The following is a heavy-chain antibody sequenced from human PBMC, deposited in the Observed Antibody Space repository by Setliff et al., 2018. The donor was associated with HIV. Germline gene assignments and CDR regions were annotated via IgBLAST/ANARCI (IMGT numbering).Heavy chain of an antibody. CDR2: IIPIFGTV. D-gene: IGHD6-19*01. CDR1: GGIFTTYN. J-gene: IGHJ4*02. CDR3: ASDSSGWYHFDY. V-gene: IGHV1-69*01. Sequence: LRASGGIFTTYNIGVSWVRQAPGQGLEWMGGIIPIFGTVKYAQKLQGRVTITADDSTSTAYMELSSLRSEDTATYYCASDSSGWYHFDYWGQGTRVTVSS.